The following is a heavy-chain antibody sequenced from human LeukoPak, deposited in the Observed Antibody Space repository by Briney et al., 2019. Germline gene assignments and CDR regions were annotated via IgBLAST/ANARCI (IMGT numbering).Heavy chain of an antibody. V-gene: IGHV4-34*01. CDR1: GGSFSGYY. Sequence: PSETLSLTCAVYGGSFSGYYWSWIRQPPGKGLEWIGEINHSGSTNYNPSLKSRVTISVDTSKNQFSLKLSSVTAADTAVYYCARQRRCSSTSCYPQLPGYYCYYYMDVWGKGTRSPSP. CDR3: ARQRRCSSTSCYPQLPGYYCYYYMDV. J-gene: IGHJ6*03. D-gene: IGHD2-2*01. CDR2: INHSGST.